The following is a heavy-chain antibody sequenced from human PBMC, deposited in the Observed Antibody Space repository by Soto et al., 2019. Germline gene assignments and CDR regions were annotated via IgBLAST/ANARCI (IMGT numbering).Heavy chain of an antibody. CDR3: GRETANRNKWFEP. CDR2: INHSGST. CDR1: RGSLSGYY. Sequence: SGTLSLTCAVYRGSLSGYYWSWIRQPPGKGLEWIGEINHSGSTNYNPSLKSRVTISVDTSKNQFSLKLSSVTAADTAVYYCGRETANRNKWFEPWGKGTLVTVSS. V-gene: IGHV4-34*01. J-gene: IGHJ5*02.